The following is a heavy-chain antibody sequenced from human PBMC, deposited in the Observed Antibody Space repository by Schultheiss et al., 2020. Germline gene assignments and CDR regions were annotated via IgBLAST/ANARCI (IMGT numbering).Heavy chain of an antibody. J-gene: IGHJ5*01. CDR3: ASLRLGPTGREIWFDS. V-gene: IGHV4-61*03. Sequence: SETLSLTCTVTGGSVSSENYYWTWIRQPPGKGLEYIGYISHRGNTNYNPSLSSRVTIALDTSKSHFSLRLRSVTSADTAVYYCASLRLGPTGREIWFDSWGQGTLVTVSS. CDR1: GGSVSSENYY. CDR2: ISHRGNT. D-gene: IGHD2-8*02.